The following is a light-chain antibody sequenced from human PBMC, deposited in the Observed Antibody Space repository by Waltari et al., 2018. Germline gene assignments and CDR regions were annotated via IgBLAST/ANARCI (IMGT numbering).Light chain of an antibody. CDR2: DDN. CDR1: SSNIGTHH. Sequence: HSVLTQSPSAAGTPGQRVTISCSGSSSNIGTHHVYWYQQFPGRAPRLLIYDDNQRPSGVPSRFSVSKSGTSASLVISGLRSDDEANYYCAAWDDSPSGYVFGTGTEVTVL. J-gene: IGLJ1*01. CDR3: AAWDDSPSGYV. V-gene: IGLV1-47*01.